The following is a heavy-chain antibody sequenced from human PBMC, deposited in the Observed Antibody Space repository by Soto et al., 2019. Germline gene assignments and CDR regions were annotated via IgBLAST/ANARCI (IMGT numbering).Heavy chain of an antibody. CDR2: INQDGFGK. J-gene: IGHJ4*02. V-gene: IGHV3-7*05. Sequence: EVQLVESGGGLVQPGGSLRLSCVISGSTLSSHWMTWVRQAPGKGLEWVASINQDGFGKHYLDSVKGRFTISRDTAKSSLYRQVDSLRVEDRAVDYCAKDRGSGSYPYWGQGTLVTVS. D-gene: IGHD1-26*01. CDR3: AKDRGSGSYPY. CDR1: GSTLSSHW.